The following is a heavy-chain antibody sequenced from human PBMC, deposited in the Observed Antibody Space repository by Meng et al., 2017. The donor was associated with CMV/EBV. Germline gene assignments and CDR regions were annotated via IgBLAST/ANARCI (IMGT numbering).Heavy chain of an antibody. J-gene: IGHJ6*02. D-gene: IGHD2-15*01. Sequence: GESLKISCAASGFTFSSYSMNWVRQAPGKGLEWVSSISSSSYIYYADSVKGRFTISRDNAKNSLYLQMNSLRAEDTAVYYCARDGIVVVVAATSYYGMDVWGQGTTVTSP. CDR2: ISSSSYI. CDR3: ARDGIVVVVAATSYYGMDV. V-gene: IGHV3-21*01. CDR1: GFTFSSYS.